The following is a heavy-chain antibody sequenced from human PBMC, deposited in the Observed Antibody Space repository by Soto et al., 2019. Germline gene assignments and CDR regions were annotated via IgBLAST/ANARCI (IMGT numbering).Heavy chain of an antibody. CDR3: AKRIAAARGDYYYYYMDV. D-gene: IGHD6-13*01. CDR1: GFTFSSYA. J-gene: IGHJ6*03. CDR2: ISGSGGST. Sequence: GGSLRLSCAASGFTFSSYAMSWVRQAPGKGLEWVSAISGSGGSTYYADSVKGRFTISRDNSKNTLYLQMNSLRAEDTAVYYCAKRIAAARGDYYYYYMDVWGKGTTVTVSS. V-gene: IGHV3-23*01.